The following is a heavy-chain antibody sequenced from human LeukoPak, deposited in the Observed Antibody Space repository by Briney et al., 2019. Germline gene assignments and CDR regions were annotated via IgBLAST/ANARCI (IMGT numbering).Heavy chain of an antibody. CDR3: ARVGSGYDFFDY. Sequence: SDTLSLICTVSGGAISGYYWSWIRQPAGKGLEWLGRVYSSGSTKYNPSLESRVTMSVDTSKNQFSLKLNFVTAADTAVYYCARVGSGYDFFDYWGQGTLVTVSS. D-gene: IGHD3/OR15-3a*01. V-gene: IGHV4-4*07. CDR2: VYSSGST. J-gene: IGHJ4*02. CDR1: GGAISGYY.